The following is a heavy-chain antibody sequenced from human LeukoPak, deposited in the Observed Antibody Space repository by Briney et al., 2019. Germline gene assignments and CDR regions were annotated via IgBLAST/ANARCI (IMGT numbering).Heavy chain of an antibody. CDR2: ASGSGGTT. J-gene: IGHJ4*02. D-gene: IGHD3-10*01. V-gene: IGHV3-23*01. CDR3: AKEFYGSGSYFNFDY. Sequence: GRSLRLSCAASGLTLSFSRYAMSWVRQAPGKRVECVSGASGSGGTTYYADSVKGRFTVSRDNSKNTLYLQMNSLRVEDTAVYYCAKEFYGSGSYFNFDYWGQGTPVTVSS. CDR1: GLTLSFSRYA.